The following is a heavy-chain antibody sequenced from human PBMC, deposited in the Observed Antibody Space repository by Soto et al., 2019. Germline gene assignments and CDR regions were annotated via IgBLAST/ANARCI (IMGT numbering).Heavy chain of an antibody. J-gene: IGHJ4*02. V-gene: IGHV1-2*02. D-gene: IGHD2-21*02. CDR1: GYTFTGYY. CDR3: PRGTLFCGGDCYFDR. CDR2: INPNSGGT. Sequence: GSSVKVSCKASGYTFTGYYMHWVRQAPGQGLEWMGWINPNSGGTNYAQKFQGRVTMTRDTSTSTAYMELSRLRSEDTAVCYCPRGTLFCGGDCYFDRCGLGTRVTAAS.